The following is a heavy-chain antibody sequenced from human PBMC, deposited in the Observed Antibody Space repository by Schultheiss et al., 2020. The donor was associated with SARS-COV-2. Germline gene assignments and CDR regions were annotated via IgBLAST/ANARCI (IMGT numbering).Heavy chain of an antibody. D-gene: IGHD3-3*01. CDR3: ARYSGYNFWSGYSYYYFYDCMDG. CDR1: GFTFSSYA. Sequence: GGSLRLSCAASGFTFSSYAMNWVRQAPGKGLEWVSSISSSSSYIYYADSVKGRFTISRDNAKNSLYLQMNSLRAEDTAVYYCARYSGYNFWSGYSYYYFYDCMDGWGHGTLVTGSS. J-gene: IGHJ6*02. CDR2: ISSSSSYI. V-gene: IGHV3-21*01.